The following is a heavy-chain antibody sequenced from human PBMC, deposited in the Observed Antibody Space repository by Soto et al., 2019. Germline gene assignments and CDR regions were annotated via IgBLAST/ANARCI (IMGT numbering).Heavy chain of an antibody. V-gene: IGHV3-30-3*01. J-gene: IGHJ5*02. CDR2: ISYDGSNK. Sequence: GVSLRLSCAASGFTFSSYAMHWVRQAPGKGLEWVAVISYDGSNKYYADSVKGRFTISRDNSKNTLYLQMNGLRAEDTAVYYCARDLEVAVAGAWGQGT. CDR3: ARDLEVAVAGA. D-gene: IGHD6-19*01. CDR1: GFTFSSYA.